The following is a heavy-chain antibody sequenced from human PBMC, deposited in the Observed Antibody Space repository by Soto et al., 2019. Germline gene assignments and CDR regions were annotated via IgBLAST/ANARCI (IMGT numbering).Heavy chain of an antibody. CDR1: GGSISSSSYY. J-gene: IGHJ5*02. CDR3: ARHVNDFWSGYGPEYNWFDP. V-gene: IGHV4-39*01. CDR2: IYYSGST. D-gene: IGHD3-3*01. Sequence: SETLSLTCTVSGGSISSSSYYWGWIRQPPGKGLEWIGSIYYSGSTYYNPSLKSRVTISVDTSKNQFSLKLSSVTAADTAVYYCARHVNDFWSGYGPEYNWFDPWGQGTLVTVSS.